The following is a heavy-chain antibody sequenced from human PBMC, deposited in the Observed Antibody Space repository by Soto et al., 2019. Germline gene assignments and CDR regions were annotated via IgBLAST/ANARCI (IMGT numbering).Heavy chain of an antibody. CDR1: GGSISSDNYF. CDR2: IDYIGRA. V-gene: IGHV4-31*03. J-gene: IGHJ3*02. CDR3: AREVKSAAASDPFDI. Sequence: SETLSLTCTVSGGSISSDNYFWSWIRQRPGKGLEWIGYIDYIGRAYYNPSLKSRVTTSVDTSKNQFSLRLSSVTGADTATYYCAREVKSAAASDPFDIWGQATVVTVSS. D-gene: IGHD2-15*01.